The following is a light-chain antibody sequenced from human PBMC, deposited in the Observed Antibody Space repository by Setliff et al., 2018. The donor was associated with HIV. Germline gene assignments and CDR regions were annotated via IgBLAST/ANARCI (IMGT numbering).Light chain of an antibody. CDR1: SSDVGSYNS. J-gene: IGLJ1*01. Sequence: QSALTQPASVSGSPGQSITISCTGTSSDVGSYNSVYWYQQHPGKAPKLMIYDVSNRPSGVSNRFSGSKSGNTASLTISGLQTEDEADYYCSSYTSSSTDVFGTWTNVTVL. V-gene: IGLV2-14*01. CDR2: DVS. CDR3: SSYTSSSTDV.